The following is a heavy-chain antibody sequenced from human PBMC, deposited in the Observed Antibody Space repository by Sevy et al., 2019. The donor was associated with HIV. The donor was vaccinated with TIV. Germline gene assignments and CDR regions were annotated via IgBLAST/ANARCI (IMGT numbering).Heavy chain of an antibody. CDR2: INQGGNQK. V-gene: IGHV3-7*01. D-gene: IGHD6-13*01. CDR3: ARGPSGAAAGRFDS. Sequence: GGSLRLSCAASGFTFSSYWINWVRQAPGEGLEWVANINQGGNQKHYMDSVKGRFTISRDNAENAVYLQMNSLRVEDTAVYYCARGPSGAAAGRFDSWGQGNLVTVSS. J-gene: IGHJ4*02. CDR1: GFTFSSYW.